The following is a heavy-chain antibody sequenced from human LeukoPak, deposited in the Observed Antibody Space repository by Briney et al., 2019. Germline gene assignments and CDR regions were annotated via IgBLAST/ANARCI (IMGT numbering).Heavy chain of an antibody. CDR1: GFTFSSYS. Sequence: PGGSLTLSCAASGFTFSSYSMNWVRQAPGKGLEWVSSISSSSSYIYYADSVKDRFTLSRDNPKNSLYLQMNRLRAEDTAVYDCARDARIAARPVRIPPRPAGWFDPWGEGALVTVSS. D-gene: IGHD6-6*01. CDR2: ISSSSSYI. J-gene: IGHJ5*02. V-gene: IGHV3-21*01. CDR3: ARDARIAARPVRIPPRPAGWFDP.